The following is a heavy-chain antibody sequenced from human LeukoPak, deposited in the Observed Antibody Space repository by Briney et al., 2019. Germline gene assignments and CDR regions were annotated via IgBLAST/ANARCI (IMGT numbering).Heavy chain of an antibody. CDR2: IYYSGST. V-gene: IGHV4-39*07. CDR3: ARDRYGSGTYYLEN. Sequence: PSETLSLTCTVSGGSISSSSYYWGWIRQPPGKGLEWIGSIYYSGSTYYNPSLKSRVTISVDTSKNQFSLKLSSVTAADTAVYYCARDRYGSGTYYLENWGQGTLVTVSS. D-gene: IGHD3-10*01. J-gene: IGHJ4*02. CDR1: GGSISSSSYY.